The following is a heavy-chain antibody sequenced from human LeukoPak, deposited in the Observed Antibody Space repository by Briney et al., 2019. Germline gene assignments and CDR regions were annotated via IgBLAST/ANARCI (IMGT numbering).Heavy chain of an antibody. Sequence: PGGSLRLSCAASGFTLSKSAMTWVRQAPGTGLEWVSAISGRGDYTYYADSVKGRFTISRDNSKNILYLQMSSLRAQDTAVYYCAKREAEQSGPIDYWGQGTLVTVSS. CDR3: AKREAEQSGPIDY. CDR1: GFTLSKSA. V-gene: IGHV3-23*01. D-gene: IGHD3-3*01. CDR2: ISGRGDYT. J-gene: IGHJ4*02.